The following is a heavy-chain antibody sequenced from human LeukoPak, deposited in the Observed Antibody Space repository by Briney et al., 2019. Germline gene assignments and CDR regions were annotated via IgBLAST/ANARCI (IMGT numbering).Heavy chain of an antibody. CDR3: AKDWRWPNDCFEL. CDR2: ISSSGRGSTT. Sequence: GGSLRLSCAASGFTLSIYGMNWVRQAPGKGLEWVSAISSSGRGSTTWYAASVKGRFSISRDNSKNTLYLQMNSLRAEDTALYYCAKDWRWPNDCFELRGQGTMVTVSS. V-gene: IGHV3-23*01. J-gene: IGHJ3*01. CDR1: GFTLSIYG. D-gene: IGHD2-21*01.